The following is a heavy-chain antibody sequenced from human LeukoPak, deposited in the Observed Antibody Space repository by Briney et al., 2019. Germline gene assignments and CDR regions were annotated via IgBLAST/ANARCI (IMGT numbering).Heavy chain of an antibody. CDR2: ISYDGSNK. CDR3: AKEKGLKRGSLYYFDY. CDR1: GFTFSSYG. V-gene: IGHV3-30*18. D-gene: IGHD5-12*01. Sequence: PGGSLSLSCAASGFTFSSYGMHWVRQAPGKGLEWVAVISYDGSNKYYADSVKGRFTISRDNSKNTLYLQMNSLRAEDTAVYYCAKEKGLKRGSLYYFDYWGQGTLVTVSS. J-gene: IGHJ4*02.